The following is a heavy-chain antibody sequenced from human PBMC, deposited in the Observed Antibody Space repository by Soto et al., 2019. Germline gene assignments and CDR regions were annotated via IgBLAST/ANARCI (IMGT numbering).Heavy chain of an antibody. J-gene: IGHJ4*02. Sequence: QVQLVQSGADVTKPGSSVTVSCQASGVTFSSETLGWVRQAPGQGLEWVGGIIPLFGTASYAQKFQGRVTITADESTSTVYMELSSLRSDDTAVYFCATELGENPASPFDAWGQGTLVTVSS. V-gene: IGHV1-69*01. CDR1: GVTFSSET. CDR2: IIPLFGTA. CDR3: ATELGENPASPFDA. D-gene: IGHD3-10*01.